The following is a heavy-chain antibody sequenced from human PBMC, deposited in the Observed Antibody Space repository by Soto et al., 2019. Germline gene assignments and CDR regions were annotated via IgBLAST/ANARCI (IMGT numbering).Heavy chain of an antibody. Sequence: SVKVSCKASGGTFSSYAISWVRQAPGQGLEWMGGIIPIFGTANYAQKFQGRVTITADEPTSTAYMELSSLRSEDTAVYYCARCIAVVRTPQGDWFDPWGQGTLVTVSS. V-gene: IGHV1-69*13. CDR3: ARCIAVVRTPQGDWFDP. CDR2: IIPIFGTA. J-gene: IGHJ5*02. CDR1: GGTFSSYA. D-gene: IGHD6-19*01.